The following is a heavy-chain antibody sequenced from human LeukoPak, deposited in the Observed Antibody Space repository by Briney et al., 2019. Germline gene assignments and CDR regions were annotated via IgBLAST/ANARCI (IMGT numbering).Heavy chain of an antibody. CDR2: IIPIFGTA. V-gene: IGHV1-69*05. J-gene: IGHJ4*02. CDR1: GGTFSSYA. CDR3: AKDPRAVAGIEGARSDY. D-gene: IGHD6-19*01. Sequence: ASVKVSCKASGGTFSSYAISWVRQAPGQGLEWMGRIIPIFGTANYAQKFQGRVTITTDESTSTAYMELSSLRSEDTAVYYCAKDPRAVAGIEGARSDYWGQGTLVTVSS.